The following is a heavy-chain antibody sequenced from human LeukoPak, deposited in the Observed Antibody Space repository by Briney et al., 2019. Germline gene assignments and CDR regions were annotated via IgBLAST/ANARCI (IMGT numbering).Heavy chain of an antibody. CDR2: ISWNSGSI. V-gene: IGHV3-9*01. CDR3: ARVRRSSSWYAFDY. Sequence: GGSLRLSCAASGFTFDDYAMHWVRQAPGKGLEWVSGISWNSGSIGYADSVKGRFTISRDNAKNSLYLQMNSLRAEDTAVYYCARVRRSSSWYAFDYWGQGTLVTVSS. CDR1: GFTFDDYA. D-gene: IGHD6-13*01. J-gene: IGHJ4*02.